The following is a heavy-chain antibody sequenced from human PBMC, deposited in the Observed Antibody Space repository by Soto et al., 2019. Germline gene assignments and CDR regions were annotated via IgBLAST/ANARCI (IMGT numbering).Heavy chain of an antibody. CDR1: GFIFSTQW. CDR3: AKAEYTAALPGL. CDR2: SEDDGRRT. Sequence: EVQLVESGGGLVQPGGSLRLSCEASGFIFSTQWMHWVSQVPGKGLDWVARSEDDGRRTDYADSVKGRFTISRDNAKITLFLQLNNLRVEDTATYHCAKAEYTAALPGLWGRGTLVTVSS. V-gene: IGHV3-74*01. D-gene: IGHD2-15*01. J-gene: IGHJ4*02.